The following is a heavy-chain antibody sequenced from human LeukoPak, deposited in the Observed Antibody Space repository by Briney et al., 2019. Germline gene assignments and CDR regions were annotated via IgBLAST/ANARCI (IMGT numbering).Heavy chain of an antibody. Sequence: GASLQISCEGACTNLSNYWIGWGRPLPGEVLEWIGIIYPGDYETRYSPSFQGLVTISVDKSISTAYLQWSSLKASDTAMYYCAIPPGYCGNDCSFDHWGQGTLVTVSS. CDR3: AIPPGYCGNDCSFDH. CDR2: IYPGDYET. J-gene: IGHJ4*02. CDR1: CTNLSNYW. D-gene: IGHD2-21*02. V-gene: IGHV5-51*01.